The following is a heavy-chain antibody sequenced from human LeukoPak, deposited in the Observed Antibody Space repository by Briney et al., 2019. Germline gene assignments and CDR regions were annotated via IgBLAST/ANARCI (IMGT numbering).Heavy chain of an antibody. CDR2: ISSSGSTI. CDR1: GFTFSDYC. Sequence: GGSLRLSCAASGFTFSDYCMSWIRQAPGKGLEWVSYISSSGSTIYYADSVKGRFTISRDNAKNSLYLQMNSLRAEDTAVYYCASMGYYYDSSGYYRYWGQGTLVTVSS. J-gene: IGHJ4*02. CDR3: ASMGYYYDSSGYYRY. D-gene: IGHD3-22*01. V-gene: IGHV3-11*01.